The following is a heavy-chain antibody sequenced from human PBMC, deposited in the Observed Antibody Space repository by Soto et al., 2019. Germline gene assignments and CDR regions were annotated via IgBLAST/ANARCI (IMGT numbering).Heavy chain of an antibody. CDR1: GFTFTSSA. J-gene: IGHJ6*02. Sequence: GASVKVSCKASGFTFTSSAGQWVRQARGQRLKWIGWIVIGSGNTNYAQKFQERVTITRDMSTSTAYMEMSSLRSEDTAVYYCAAPAFHKTLTTVTKGGLGRVSYYYYGMDVWGQGTTVTVSS. CDR2: IVIGSGNT. CDR3: AAPAFHKTLTTVTKGGLGRVSYYYYGMDV. D-gene: IGHD4-17*01. V-gene: IGHV1-58*01.